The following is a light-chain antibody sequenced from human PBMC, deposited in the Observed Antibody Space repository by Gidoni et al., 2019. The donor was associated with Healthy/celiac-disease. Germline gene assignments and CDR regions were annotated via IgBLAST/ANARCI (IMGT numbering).Light chain of an antibody. CDR2: EVS. CDR1: SSDVGGYNY. V-gene: IGLV2-8*01. J-gene: IGLJ1*01. Sequence: QSALTQPPSASGSPGQSVTISCTGTSSDVGGYNYVSWYQQHPGKAPKLMIYEVSKRPSGVPDRFFGSTSGNTASLTVSGLQAEDEADYYCSSYAGSNNYVFGTGTKVTVL. CDR3: SSYAGSNNYV.